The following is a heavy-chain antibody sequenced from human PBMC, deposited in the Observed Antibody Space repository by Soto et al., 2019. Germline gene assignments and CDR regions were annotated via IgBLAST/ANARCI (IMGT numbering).Heavy chain of an antibody. CDR2: IYSGGST. CDR3: AKKGGYYYGMDV. CDR1: GFTVSSNY. D-gene: IGHD3-16*01. V-gene: IGHV3-53*01. Sequence: PGGSLRLSCAASGFTVSSNYMSWVRQAPGKGLERVSVIYSGGSTYYADSEKGRITISRDNSKNTLYIQMNSLIAEDTAVYYCAKKGGYYYGMDVGGQGTTVTVSS. J-gene: IGHJ6*02.